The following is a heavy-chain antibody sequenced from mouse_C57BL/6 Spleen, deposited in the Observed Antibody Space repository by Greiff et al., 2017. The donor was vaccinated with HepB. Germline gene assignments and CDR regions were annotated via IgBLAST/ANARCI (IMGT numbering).Heavy chain of an antibody. CDR1: GFSFTSYG. Sequence: QVQLKESGPGLVQPSQSLSITCTVSGFSFTSYGVHWVRQSPGKGLEWLGVIWSGGSTDYNAAFISRLSISKDNSKSQVFFKMNSLQADDTAIYYCARREDYGNYGYAMDYWGQGTSVTVSS. CDR2: IWSGGST. D-gene: IGHD2-1*01. V-gene: IGHV2-2*01. CDR3: ARREDYGNYGYAMDY. J-gene: IGHJ4*01.